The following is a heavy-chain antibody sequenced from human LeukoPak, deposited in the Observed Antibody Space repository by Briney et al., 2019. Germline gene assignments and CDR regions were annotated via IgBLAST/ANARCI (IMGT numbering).Heavy chain of an antibody. V-gene: IGHV1-46*01. J-gene: IGHJ5*02. CDR3: ARDRVYPKKTIFGVVIHNWFDP. Sequence: GASVKVSCKASGYTFTSYGISWVRQAPGQGLEWMGIINPSGGSTSYAQKFQGRVTMTRDTSTSTVYMELSSLRSEDTAVYYCARDRVYPKKTIFGVVIHNWFDPWGQGTLVTVSS. CDR2: INPSGGST. D-gene: IGHD3-3*01. CDR1: GYTFTSYG.